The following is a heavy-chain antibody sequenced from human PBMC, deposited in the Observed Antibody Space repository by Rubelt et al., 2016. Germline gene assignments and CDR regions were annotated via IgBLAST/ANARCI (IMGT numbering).Heavy chain of an antibody. J-gene: IGHJ4*02. V-gene: IGHV1-2*02. D-gene: IGHD5-12*01. CDR1: GYTFTGYY. CDR3: ARGNSGYDYGLDY. Sequence: QVQLVQSGAEVKKPGASVKVSCKASGYTFTGYYMHWVRQAPGQGLEWMGWINPNSGGTKYAQKFQGRVTMTRDTSVITAYMELSRLTSDDTAVYYGARGNSGYDYGLDYWGQGTLVTVSS. CDR2: INPNSGGT.